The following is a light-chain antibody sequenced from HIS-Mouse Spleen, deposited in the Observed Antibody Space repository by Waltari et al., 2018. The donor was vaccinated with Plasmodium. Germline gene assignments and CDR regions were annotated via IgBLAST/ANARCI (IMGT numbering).Light chain of an antibody. CDR2: DAS. CDR1: QDINNY. V-gene: IGKV1-33*01. J-gene: IGKJ4*01. CDR3: QQYDNLPLT. Sequence: DIQMTQYPSSLSASVGDRVTITCQARQDINNYLNWYQQKPGKAPKLLIYDASNLETGVPSRFSGSGSGTDFTFTISSLQPEDIATYYCQQYDNLPLTFGGGTKVEIK.